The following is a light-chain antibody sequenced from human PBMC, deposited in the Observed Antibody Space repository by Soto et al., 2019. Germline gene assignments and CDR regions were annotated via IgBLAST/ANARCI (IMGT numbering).Light chain of an antibody. Sequence: QSVLTQPPSVSGAPGQRVTISCTGSSSNIGAGYGVHWYQQAPGAVPKLIIYGNNNRPSGVPDRISGSKSGTSVTLAITGLQADDEAAYYCQSYDNNLNGGVFGGGTKLTVL. CDR2: GNN. J-gene: IGLJ3*02. CDR3: QSYDNNLNGGV. CDR1: SSNIGAGYG. V-gene: IGLV1-40*01.